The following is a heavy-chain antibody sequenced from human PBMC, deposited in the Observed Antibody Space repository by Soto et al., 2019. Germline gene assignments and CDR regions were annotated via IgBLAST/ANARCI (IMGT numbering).Heavy chain of an antibody. CDR2: IIDSGAST. Sequence: GGSLRLCCAASGCTFSSCAMGWVRQAPGKGLEWVSDIIDSGASTYYADSVKGRFTISRDNSKSTLYLQMNSLRAEDTALYYCAKGRSYYYYYGVDVWGQGTTVTVSS. J-gene: IGHJ6*02. V-gene: IGHV3-23*01. CDR1: GCTFSSCA. CDR3: AKGRSYYYYYGVDV.